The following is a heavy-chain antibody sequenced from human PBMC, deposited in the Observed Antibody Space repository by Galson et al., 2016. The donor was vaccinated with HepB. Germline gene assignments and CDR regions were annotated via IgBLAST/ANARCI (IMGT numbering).Heavy chain of an antibody. CDR2: ISYDGTTR. J-gene: IGHJ5*02. V-gene: IGHV3-30*18. CDR3: AKEAAGYKNGGWFDP. Sequence: SLRLSCAASGFRFNNYGIHWVRLAPGKGLEWVALISYDGTTRNYADPVKGRFTISRDESKNTVYVQMNSLRVDDTAIYYCAKEAAGYKNGGWFDPRGQGTLVTVSS. CDR1: GFRFNNYG. D-gene: IGHD1-1*01.